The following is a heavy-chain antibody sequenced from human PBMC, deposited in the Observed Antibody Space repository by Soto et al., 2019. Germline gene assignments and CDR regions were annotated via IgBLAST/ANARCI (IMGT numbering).Heavy chain of an antibody. V-gene: IGHV1-69*13. D-gene: IGHD5-12*01. CDR1: GGSFSNFG. Sequence: GASVKVSCKASGGSFSNFGISWVRQAPRQGLEWMGGIVPVFGRPNYAQRFRGRLTITADESTSTGYMELISLRSDDTAVYYCAREGSGYNFWGQGTQVTVSS. J-gene: IGHJ4*02. CDR3: AREGSGYNF. CDR2: IVPVFGRP.